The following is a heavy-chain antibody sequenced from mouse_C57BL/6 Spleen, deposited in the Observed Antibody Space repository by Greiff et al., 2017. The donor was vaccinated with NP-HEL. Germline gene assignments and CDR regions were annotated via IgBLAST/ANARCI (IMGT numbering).Heavy chain of an antibody. CDR1: GYTFTSYT. J-gene: IGHJ4*01. V-gene: IGHV1-4*01. CDR3: ARRGGGAMDY. CDR2: ITPSSGYT. Sequence: QVQLQQSGAELARPGASVKMSCKASGYTFTSYTMHWVKQRPGQGLEWIGYITPSSGYTKYNQKFKDKATLTADKSSSTAYMQLSSLTSEESAVYDSARRGGGAMDYWGQGTSVTVSS. D-gene: IGHD1-1*02.